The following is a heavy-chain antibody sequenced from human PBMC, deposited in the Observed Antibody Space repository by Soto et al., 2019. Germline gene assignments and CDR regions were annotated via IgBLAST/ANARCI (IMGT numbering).Heavy chain of an antibody. J-gene: IGHJ6*04. D-gene: IGHD4-17*01. CDR3: AREPYGDPFLGMDV. CDR1: GFTFSDYY. CDR2: ISGSGSTL. V-gene: IGHV3-11*01. Sequence: QVQLLESGGGLVKPGGSLRLSCAASGFTFSDYYMNWIRQAPGKGLEWVSYISGSGSTLYYADSVEGRFTISRDNAKNSPYLQMNSLRAEDTAVYYFAREPYGDPFLGMDVWGKGTTVTVPP.